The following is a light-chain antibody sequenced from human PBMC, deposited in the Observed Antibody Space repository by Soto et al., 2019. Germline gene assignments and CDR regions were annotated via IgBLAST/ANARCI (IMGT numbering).Light chain of an antibody. CDR1: QSISSY. Sequence: DIQLTQSPSSRSASVGAGVTITCRASQSISSYLNWYQQKPGKAPKLLIYAAASLQSGLPSRFSGSGSGTDFTLTISSLQPEDFATYYCQQSYSTPITFGQGTRLEIK. V-gene: IGKV1-39*01. CDR2: AAA. CDR3: QQSYSTPIT. J-gene: IGKJ5*01.